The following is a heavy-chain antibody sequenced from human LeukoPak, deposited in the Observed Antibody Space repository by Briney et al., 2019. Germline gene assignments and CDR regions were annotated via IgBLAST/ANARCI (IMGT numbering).Heavy chain of an antibody. CDR1: GFTFSHYG. V-gene: IGHV3-30*18. CDR3: ENDVRSYYSYRYVSFDY. D-gene: IGHD5-18*01. J-gene: IGHJ4*02. CDR2: MSYEGNHK. Sequence: GTSLRLSCAATGFTFSHYGVHWVRQAPGKGLEWVAVMSYEGNHKLYADSVRGRFIVSRNNSKNTLDLQMHSLSPKDSGIYYCENDVRSYYSYRYVSFDYRVQGTLVTVSS.